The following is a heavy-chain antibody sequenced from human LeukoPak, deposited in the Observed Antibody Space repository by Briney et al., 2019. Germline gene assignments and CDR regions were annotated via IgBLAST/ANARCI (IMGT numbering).Heavy chain of an antibody. Sequence: PGGSLRLSCAASGFTFSDYYMSWIRQAPGKGLEWVSYISSSGSTIYYADSVKGRFTISRDNAKNSLYLQMNSLRAEDTAVYYCARVGIAYYYDSSGYYTDFWGQGALVTVSS. V-gene: IGHV3-11*04. CDR2: ISSSGSTI. J-gene: IGHJ4*02. CDR1: GFTFSDYY. CDR3: ARVGIAYYYDSSGYYTDF. D-gene: IGHD3-22*01.